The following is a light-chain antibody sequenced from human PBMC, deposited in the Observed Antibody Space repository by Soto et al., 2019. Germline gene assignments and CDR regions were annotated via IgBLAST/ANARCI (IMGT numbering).Light chain of an antibody. CDR3: QSFDSSLNVVI. Sequence: QSVLTQPASVSGSPGQSITISCTGTSSDVGGYNYVSWYQQHPGKAPKLMIYEVSNRPSGVSNRFSGSKSDNTASLTISGLQAEDEADYYCQSFDSSLNVVIFGGGTKLTVL. CDR1: SSDVGGYNY. CDR2: EVS. V-gene: IGLV2-14*01. J-gene: IGLJ2*01.